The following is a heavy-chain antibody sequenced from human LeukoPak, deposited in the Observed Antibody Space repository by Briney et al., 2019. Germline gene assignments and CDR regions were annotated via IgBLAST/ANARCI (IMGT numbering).Heavy chain of an antibody. CDR1: GFTFSSYG. D-gene: IGHD1-7*01. V-gene: IGHV3-30*02. Sequence: SGGSLRLSCAASGFTFSSYGMHWVRQAPGKGLEWVAFIRYDGSNKYYADSVRGRFTISRDNSKNTFYLQMNSLRPDDTAVYYCARNYEGLFWGQGTMVTVSS. J-gene: IGHJ3*01. CDR3: ARNYEGLF. CDR2: IRYDGSNK.